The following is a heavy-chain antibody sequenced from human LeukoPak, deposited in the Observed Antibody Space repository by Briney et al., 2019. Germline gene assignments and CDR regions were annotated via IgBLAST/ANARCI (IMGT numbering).Heavy chain of an antibody. J-gene: IGHJ5*02. V-gene: IGHV6-1*01. Sequence: SQTLSLTCAISGDIVSSNSVTWNWIRQSPSRGLEWLGRTYYRSTWYNDYAISVRGRITVNPDTSKNQFSLHLNSVTPEDTAVYYCARRLTQYDCFDPWGQGILVTVSS. CDR1: GDIVSSNSVT. CDR3: ARRLTQYDCFDP. CDR2: TYYRSTWYN. D-gene: IGHD2-2*01.